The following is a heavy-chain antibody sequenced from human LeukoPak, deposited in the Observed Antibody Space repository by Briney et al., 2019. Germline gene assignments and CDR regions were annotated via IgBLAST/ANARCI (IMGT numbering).Heavy chain of an antibody. D-gene: IGHD2-15*01. CDR1: GGSFSGYY. J-gene: IGHJ5*02. CDR3: ARGLVVVAATFLLPVRNWFDP. Sequence: PSETLSLTCAVYGGSFSGYYWSWIRQSPGKGLEWIGEINHSGSTNYNPSLKSRVTISVDTSKNQFSLKLSSVTAADTAVYYCARGLVVVAATFLLPVRNWFDPWGQGTLVPSPQ. CDR2: INHSGST. V-gene: IGHV4-34*01.